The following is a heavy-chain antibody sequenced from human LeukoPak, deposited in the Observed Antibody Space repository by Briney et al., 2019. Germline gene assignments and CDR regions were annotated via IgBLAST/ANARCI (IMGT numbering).Heavy chain of an antibody. CDR1: GFTFSSYA. CDR2: ISYDGSNK. CDR3: AREPRLHYDILTGYGREFDY. V-gene: IGHV3-30*04. Sequence: GRSLRLSCAASGFTFSSYAMHWVRQAPGKGLEWVAVISYDGSNKYYADSVKGRFTISRDNSKNTLYLQMNSLRAEDTAVYYCAREPRLHYDILTGYGREFDYWGQGILVTVSS. J-gene: IGHJ4*02. D-gene: IGHD3-9*01.